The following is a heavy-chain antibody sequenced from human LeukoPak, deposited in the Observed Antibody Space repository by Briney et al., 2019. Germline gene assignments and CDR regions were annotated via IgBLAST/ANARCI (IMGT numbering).Heavy chain of an antibody. CDR1: GGSISSGGYY. CDR2: IYYSGST. Sequence: PSETLSLTCTVSGGSISSGGYYWSWIRQHPGKGLEWIGYIYYSGSTYYNPSLKSRVTISVDTSKNQFSLKLSSVTAADTAVYYCARENEYSSSRRWFDPWGQGTLVTVSS. D-gene: IGHD6-13*01. V-gene: IGHV4-31*03. CDR3: ARENEYSSSRRWFDP. J-gene: IGHJ5*02.